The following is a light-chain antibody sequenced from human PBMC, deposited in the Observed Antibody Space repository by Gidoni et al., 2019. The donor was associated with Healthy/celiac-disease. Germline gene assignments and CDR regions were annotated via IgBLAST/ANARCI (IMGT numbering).Light chain of an antibody. CDR2: SIS. CDR3: LLYYGCARWV. Sequence: QTVVTQEPSLTVSTGGPVTLTCASSTGAVTSGYYPNWLQQKPGQAPSALFYSISNKHSFTPARFSGPLLGGKAALTLSGVQPEDESYYYCLLYYGCARWVFGGGTMLTVL. CDR1: TGAVTSGYY. V-gene: IGLV7-43*01. J-gene: IGLJ3*02.